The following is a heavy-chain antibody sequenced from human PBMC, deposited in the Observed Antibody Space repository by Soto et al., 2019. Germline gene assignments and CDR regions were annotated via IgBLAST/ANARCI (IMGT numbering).Heavy chain of an antibody. V-gene: IGHV3-53*01. CDR3: ARERLTRDYGDFGGFDY. CDR1: GFTVSSNY. J-gene: IGHJ4*02. CDR2: IYSGGST. D-gene: IGHD4-17*01. Sequence: LRLSCAASGFTVSSNYMSWVRQAPGKGLEWVSVIYSGGSTYYADSVKGRFTISRDNSKNTLYLQMNSLRAEDTAVYYCARERLTRDYGDFGGFDYWGQGTLVTVSS.